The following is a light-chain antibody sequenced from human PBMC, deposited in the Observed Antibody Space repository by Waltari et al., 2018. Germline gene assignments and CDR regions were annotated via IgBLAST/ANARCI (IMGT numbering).Light chain of an antibody. CDR3: QSYDSNNHVV. V-gene: IGLV6-57*02. Sequence: NFMLSQPHSVSESPGTKVTISCTGSSGNIATHYVHGHTHRPDSAPIIVIYEDNQRPSGVPDRFSGSIDSSTNSASLTVSGLRPEDEGDYYCQSYDSNNHVVFGGGTKLTVL. CDR1: SGNIATHY. J-gene: IGLJ2*01. CDR2: EDN.